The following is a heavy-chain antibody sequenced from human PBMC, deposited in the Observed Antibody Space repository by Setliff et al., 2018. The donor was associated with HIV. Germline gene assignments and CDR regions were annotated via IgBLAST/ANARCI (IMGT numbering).Heavy chain of an antibody. Sequence: GGSLRLSCAASGFAFRSYSMNWVRQGTGKGLEWVTYISSSSSTIYYADSVKGRFTISRDNAKNSLYLQMNSLRAEDTAVYYCARPYYYDSSGSLRYFDYWGQRTLVTVSS. D-gene: IGHD3-22*01. CDR2: ISSSSSTI. V-gene: IGHV3-48*01. CDR3: ARPYYYDSSGSLRYFDY. CDR1: GFAFRSYS. J-gene: IGHJ4*02.